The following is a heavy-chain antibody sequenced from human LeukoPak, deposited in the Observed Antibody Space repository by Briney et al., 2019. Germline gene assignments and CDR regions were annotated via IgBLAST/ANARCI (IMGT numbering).Heavy chain of an antibody. CDR1: GFTFSSYW. V-gene: IGHV3-7*03. CDR3: ARRTYCGGDCYYEDY. J-gene: IGHJ4*02. CDR2: IKQDGSEK. D-gene: IGHD2-21*02. Sequence: GGSLRLSCAASGFTFSSYWMSWVRQAPGKGLEWVANIKQDGSEKYYVDSVKGRFTISRDNAKNSLYLQMNSLRAEDTAVYYCARRTYCGGDCYYEDYWGQGTLATVSS.